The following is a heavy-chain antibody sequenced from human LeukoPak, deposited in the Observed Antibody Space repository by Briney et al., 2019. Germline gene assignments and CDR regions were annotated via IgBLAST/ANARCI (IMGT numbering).Heavy chain of an antibody. V-gene: IGHV4-34*01. CDR2: IYHSGST. J-gene: IGHJ3*02. D-gene: IGHD5-24*01. CDR3: ARGIWRDGYNSGAFDI. CDR1: VGSFRRYY. Sequence: PSETLSLTCAVYVGSFRRYYWSWIRQPPGKGLEWIGEIYHSGSTNYKPSLKSRVTISVDTSKNQFSLKLTSVTAADTAVYYCARGIWRDGYNSGAFDIWGQGTMVTVSS.